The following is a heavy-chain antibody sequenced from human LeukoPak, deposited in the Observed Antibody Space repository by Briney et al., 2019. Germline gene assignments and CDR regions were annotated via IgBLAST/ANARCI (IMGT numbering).Heavy chain of an antibody. CDR1: GGSISSSSYY. Sequence: SETLSLTCTVSGGSISSSSYYWGWIRQPPGKGLEWIGNIYYSGNTYYNPSLKSRVTISVDTSKNQFSLKLSSVTAADTAVYYCARDSLGAGTVGATSGYWGQGTLVTVSS. CDR2: IYYSGNT. V-gene: IGHV4-39*02. D-gene: IGHD1-26*01. J-gene: IGHJ4*02. CDR3: ARDSLGAGTVGATSGY.